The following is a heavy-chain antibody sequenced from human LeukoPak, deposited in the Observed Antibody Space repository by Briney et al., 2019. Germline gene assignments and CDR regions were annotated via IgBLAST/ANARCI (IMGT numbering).Heavy chain of an antibody. CDR3: AKVDVGTGSLDY. CDR1: GASISSSHYY. Sequence: SETLSLTCTVSGASISSSHYYWGWIRQPPGKGLEWIGSIYYSGSTYYNPSLKSRVTISVDTSKNQFSLKLSSVTAADTAVYYCAKVDVGTGSLDYWGQGTLVTVSS. J-gene: IGHJ4*02. CDR2: IYYSGST. V-gene: IGHV4-39*07. D-gene: IGHD7-27*01.